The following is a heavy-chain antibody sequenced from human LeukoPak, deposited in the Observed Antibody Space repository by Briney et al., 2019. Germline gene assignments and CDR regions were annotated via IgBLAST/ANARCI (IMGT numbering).Heavy chain of an antibody. Sequence: SVNVSCKASGGTFSSYAISWVRQAPGQGLEWMGRIIPILGIANYAQKFQGRVTITADKSTSTAYMELSSLRSEDTAVYYCARSLLDTAMVTGWFDPWGQGTLVTVSS. D-gene: IGHD5-18*01. J-gene: IGHJ5*02. V-gene: IGHV1-69*04. CDR2: IIPILGIA. CDR3: ARSLLDTAMVTGWFDP. CDR1: GGTFSSYA.